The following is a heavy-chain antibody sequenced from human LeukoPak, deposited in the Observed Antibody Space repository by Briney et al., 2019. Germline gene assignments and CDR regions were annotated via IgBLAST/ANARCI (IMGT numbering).Heavy chain of an antibody. D-gene: IGHD3-10*01. CDR1: GGSISSGVYY. CDR3: ARVGLVLYYYGSGVPSGMDV. J-gene: IGHJ6*02. CDR2: IYYSGST. Sequence: PSEILSLTCTVSGGSISSGVYYWSWIRQHPGKGLEWIGYIYYSGSTYYNPSLKSRVTISVDTSKNQFSLKLSSVTAADTAVYYCARVGLVLYYYGSGVPSGMDVWGQRTTVTVSS. V-gene: IGHV4-31*03.